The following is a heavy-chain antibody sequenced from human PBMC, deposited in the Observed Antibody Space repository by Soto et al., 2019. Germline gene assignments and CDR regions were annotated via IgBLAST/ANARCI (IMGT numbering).Heavy chain of an antibody. J-gene: IGHJ5*02. CDR3: ARVVGALGHWFDP. CDR1: GYTFTSYG. CDR2: ISAYTGST. D-gene: IGHD1-26*01. V-gene: IGHV1-18*01. Sequence: QVQLVQSGGEVKKPGASVKVSCKASGYTFTSYGISWERQAPGQGLEWMGRISAYTGSTNYAQKLQGRVTMTTDTSTSTAYIELRSLRSDDTAVYYCARVVGALGHWFDPWGQGTLVTFSS.